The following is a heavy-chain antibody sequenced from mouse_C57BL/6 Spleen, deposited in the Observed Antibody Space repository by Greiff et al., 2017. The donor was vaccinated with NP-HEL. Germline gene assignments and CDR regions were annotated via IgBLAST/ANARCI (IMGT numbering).Heavy chain of an antibody. CDR2: IHPNGGST. Sequence: QVQLQQPGAELVKPGASVKLSCKASGYTFTSYWMHWVKQRPGQGLEWIGMIHPNGGSTNYNEKFKSKATLTVDKSSRTAYMQLSSLTSEDSAVDYRAITTVGRDAMDYWGQGTSVTVSS. CDR1: GYTFTSYW. CDR3: AITTVGRDAMDY. J-gene: IGHJ4*01. D-gene: IGHD1-1*01. V-gene: IGHV1-64*01.